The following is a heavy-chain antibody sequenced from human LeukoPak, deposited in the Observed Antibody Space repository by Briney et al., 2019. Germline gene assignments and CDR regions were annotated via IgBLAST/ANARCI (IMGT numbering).Heavy chain of an antibody. Sequence: GGSLRLSCAASGFTFSSYAMSWVRQAPGKGLEWVSAISGSGGSTYYADSVKGRFTISRDNSKNTLYLQMNSLRAEDTAVYYCAKDLVLLWFGGLRPGSWFDPWGQGTLVTVSS. V-gene: IGHV3-23*01. CDR3: AKDLVLLWFGGLRPGSWFDP. D-gene: IGHD3-10*01. CDR1: GFTFSSYA. J-gene: IGHJ5*02. CDR2: ISGSGGST.